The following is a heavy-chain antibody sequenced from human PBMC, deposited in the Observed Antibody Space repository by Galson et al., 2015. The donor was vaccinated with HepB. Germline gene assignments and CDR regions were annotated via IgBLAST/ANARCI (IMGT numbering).Heavy chain of an antibody. CDR2: IWYDGSNK. Sequence: SLRLSCAASGLTFSSYGMHWVRQAPGKGLEWVAVIWYDGSNKYYADSVKGRFTISRDNSKNTLYLQMNSLRAEDTAVYYCARDGDYGDSVYYFDYWGQGTLVTVSS. CDR1: GLTFSSYG. D-gene: IGHD4-17*01. J-gene: IGHJ4*02. CDR3: ARDGDYGDSVYYFDY. V-gene: IGHV3-33*01.